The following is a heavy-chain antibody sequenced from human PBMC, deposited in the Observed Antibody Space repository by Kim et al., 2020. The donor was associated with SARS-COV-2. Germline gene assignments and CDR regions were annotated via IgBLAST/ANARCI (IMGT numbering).Heavy chain of an antibody. V-gene: IGHV3-7*03. Sequence: RRCVNFVRGRFTISRDNAKNSVFLQINSLRADDSGVYYCATSMVRAAYDYWGQGTLVTVSS. D-gene: IGHD3-10*01. J-gene: IGHJ4*02. CDR2: R. CDR3: ATSMVRAAYDY.